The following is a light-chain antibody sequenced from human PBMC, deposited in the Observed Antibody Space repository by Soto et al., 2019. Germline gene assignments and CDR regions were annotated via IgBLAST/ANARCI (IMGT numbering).Light chain of an antibody. J-gene: IGLJ1*01. CDR2: EVS. CDR1: SSDVGGYNY. CDR3: SSYAGSNNFV. Sequence: QSVLTQPPSASGSPGQSVTISCTGTSSDVGGYNYVSWYQQHPGKAPKLMIYEVSERPSGVPDRSSGSKSSNTASLTVSGLXAEDEADYYCSSYAGSNNFVFGTGTKV. V-gene: IGLV2-8*01.